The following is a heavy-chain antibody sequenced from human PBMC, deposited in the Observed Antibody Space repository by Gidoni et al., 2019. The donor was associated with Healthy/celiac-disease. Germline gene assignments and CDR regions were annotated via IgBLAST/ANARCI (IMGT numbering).Heavy chain of an antibody. CDR3: ARVSRGYSYGTYYYYGMDV. Sequence: EVQLVESGGGLVQPGGSLRLSCAASGFTFSSYEMNWVRQAPGKGLEWVSYISSSGSTIYYADSVKGRFTISRDNAKNSLYLQMNSLRAEDTAVYYCARVSRGYSYGTYYYYGMDVWGQGTTVTVSS. CDR1: GFTFSSYE. CDR2: ISSSGSTI. V-gene: IGHV3-48*03. J-gene: IGHJ6*02. D-gene: IGHD5-18*01.